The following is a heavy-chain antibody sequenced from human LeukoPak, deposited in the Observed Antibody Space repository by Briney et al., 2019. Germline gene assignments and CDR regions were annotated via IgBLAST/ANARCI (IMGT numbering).Heavy chain of an antibody. CDR1: GFTLSSYD. Sequence: GGSLRLSCAASGFTLSSYDMNWVRQAPGKGLVWVSYTSSSSSTIYYTDSVKGRFTISRDNAKNSLYLQMNSLRAEDTAVYYCAREGIGAAGRGLLGQGVSTNDYWGQGTLVTVSS. V-gene: IGHV3-48*04. CDR2: TSSSSSTI. J-gene: IGHJ4*02. D-gene: IGHD6-13*01. CDR3: AREGIGAAGRGLLGQGVSTNDY.